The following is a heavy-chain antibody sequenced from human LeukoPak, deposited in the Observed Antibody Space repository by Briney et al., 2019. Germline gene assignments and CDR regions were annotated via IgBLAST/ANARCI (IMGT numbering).Heavy chain of an antibody. Sequence: ASVKVSRKASGYTFTSYYMHWVRQAPGQGLEWMGIINPSGGSTSYAQKFQGRVTMTRDTSTSTVYMELSSLRSEDMAVYYCARDTLGLPFDYWGQGTLVTVSS. V-gene: IGHV1-46*01. CDR1: GYTFTSYY. D-gene: IGHD3-16*01. CDR3: ARDTLGLPFDY. J-gene: IGHJ4*02. CDR2: INPSGGST.